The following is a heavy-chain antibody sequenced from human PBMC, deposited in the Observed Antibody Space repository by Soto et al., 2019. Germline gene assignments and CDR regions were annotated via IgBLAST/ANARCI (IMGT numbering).Heavy chain of an antibody. J-gene: IGHJ6*02. CDR1: GFTFLNHA. D-gene: IGHD4-17*01. V-gene: IGHV3-30-3*01. Sequence: QVQLVESGGGVVQPGRSLRLSCAASGFTFLNHAMHWVRQAPGKGLEWVAVVSYDGSYKYYADSVKGRFTISRDNSENTLFLQVNSLRPEDTAVYFCAKGNGDYLYYYGMDVWGQGTTVTVSS. CDR3: AKGNGDYLYYYGMDV. CDR2: VSYDGSYK.